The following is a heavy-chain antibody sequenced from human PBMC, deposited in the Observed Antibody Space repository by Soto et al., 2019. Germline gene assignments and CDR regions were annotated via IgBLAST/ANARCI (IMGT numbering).Heavy chain of an antibody. J-gene: IGHJ3*02. Sequence: QPGGSLRLSCAAFGFIFDDYAMHWVRQVPGKGLEWVSGINWNSGRIDYADSVKGRFTISRDNAKNSLYLQMNSLRAEDTALYYCAKDIFSIVAHAFEIWGQGTMVTVSS. CDR1: GFIFDDYA. D-gene: IGHD1-26*01. V-gene: IGHV3-9*01. CDR3: AKDIFSIVAHAFEI. CDR2: INWNSGRI.